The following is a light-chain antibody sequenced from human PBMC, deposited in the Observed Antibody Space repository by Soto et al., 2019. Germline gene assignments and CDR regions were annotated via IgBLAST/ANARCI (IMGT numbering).Light chain of an antibody. J-gene: IGKJ5*01. CDR3: HQRNT. Sequence: VLTQSPVTLSLSPGDRATLSCRASQSVSTYLAWYRQVPGQPPRLLIYDTTNRAAGIPRRFSGSRSGTDFTLTISSVEPEDFALYYCHQRNTFGQGTRLEIK. CDR2: DTT. V-gene: IGKV3-11*01. CDR1: QSVSTY.